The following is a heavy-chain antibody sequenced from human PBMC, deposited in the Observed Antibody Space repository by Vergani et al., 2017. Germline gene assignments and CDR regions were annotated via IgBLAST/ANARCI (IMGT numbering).Heavy chain of an antibody. CDR3: ATGNWNDVADH. J-gene: IGHJ4*02. D-gene: IGHD1-20*01. CDR2: INPNSGGT. CDR1: GYTFTGYY. V-gene: IGHV1-2*02. Sequence: QVQLVQSGAEVKKPGASVKVSCKASGYTFTGYYMHWVRQAPGQGLEWMGWINPNSGGTNYVQKLQGRVTMTRDTFLTTSYMGLSRLKSDYTAVYYCATGNWNDVADHWRQGSLVTVSS.